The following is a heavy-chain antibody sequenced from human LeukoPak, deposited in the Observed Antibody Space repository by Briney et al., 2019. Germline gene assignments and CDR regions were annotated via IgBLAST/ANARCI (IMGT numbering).Heavy chain of an antibody. V-gene: IGHV3-9*01. D-gene: IGHD5-18*01. CDR2: ISWNSGSI. CDR1: GFTFDDYA. Sequence: PGRSLRLSCAASGFTFDDYAMHWVRQAPGKGLEWVSGISWNSGSIGYADSVKGRFTISRDNAKNSLYLQMNSLRAEDTALYYCAKDSTSDTAMGFGVFDIWGQGTMVTVSS. J-gene: IGHJ3*02. CDR3: AKDSTSDTAMGFGVFDI.